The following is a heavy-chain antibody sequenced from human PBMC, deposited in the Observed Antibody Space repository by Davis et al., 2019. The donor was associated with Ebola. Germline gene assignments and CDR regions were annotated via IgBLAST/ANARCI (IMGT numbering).Heavy chain of an antibody. CDR3: AREYSRTYFDY. Sequence: MPSETLSLTCTVSGGSISSYYWGWIRQPTGKGLEWIGSIYYSGSTYYNPSLKSRVAISVGTSKNQFSLKLTSVTAADTAVYYCAREYSRTYFDYWGQGTLVTVSS. D-gene: IGHD6-13*01. CDR2: IYYSGST. V-gene: IGHV4-39*02. CDR1: GGSISSYY. J-gene: IGHJ4*02.